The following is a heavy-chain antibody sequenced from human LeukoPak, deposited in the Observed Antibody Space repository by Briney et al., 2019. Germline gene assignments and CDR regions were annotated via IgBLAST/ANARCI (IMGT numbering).Heavy chain of an antibody. D-gene: IGHD6-19*01. CDR1: RYTFTSYY. J-gene: IGHJ6*02. Sequence: ASVKVSCKASRYTFTSYYMHWVRQAPGQGLEWMGIINGSGGSTSYAQKFQGRVTMTRDTSTNTVYMELSSLRSEDTAVYYCARDHLAVNYYGTDVWGQGTTVTVSS. V-gene: IGHV1-46*01. CDR3: ARDHLAVNYYGTDV. CDR2: INGSGGST.